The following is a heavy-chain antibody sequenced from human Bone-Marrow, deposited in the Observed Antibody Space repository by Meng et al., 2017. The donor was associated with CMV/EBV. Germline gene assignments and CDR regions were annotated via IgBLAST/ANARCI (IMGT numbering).Heavy chain of an antibody. V-gene: IGHV1-24*01. Sequence: QGQVGTSWGWGKKPWASVKGSRKVSGYPPTELTLDRVRPAPGKGLEWMGGFEPEDGETIYAQKFQGRVTMNEDTSTDTAYMELSSLRSEDTAVYYCATDPPPHMGAAAPYNWFDPWGQGTLVTVSS. CDR1: GYPPTELT. CDR3: ATDPPPHMGAAAPYNWFDP. D-gene: IGHD6-13*01. J-gene: IGHJ5*02. CDR2: FEPEDGET.